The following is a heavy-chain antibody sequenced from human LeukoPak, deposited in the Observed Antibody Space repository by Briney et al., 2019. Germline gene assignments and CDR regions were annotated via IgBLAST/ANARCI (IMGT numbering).Heavy chain of an antibody. D-gene: IGHD2-2*01. V-gene: IGHV1-2*06. CDR3: ARDYCSSTSCLFDY. Sequence: GASVKVSCKASGYTFIGYYIHWVRQAPGQGLEWMGRINPDSGYKNYAQKFQGRVTMTRDTSISTAYMELSRLRSDDTAVYYCARDYCSSTSCLFDYWGQGTLVTVSS. CDR1: GYTFIGYY. CDR2: INPDSGYK. J-gene: IGHJ4*02.